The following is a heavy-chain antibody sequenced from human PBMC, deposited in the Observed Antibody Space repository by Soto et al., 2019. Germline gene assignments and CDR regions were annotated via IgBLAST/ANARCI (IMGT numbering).Heavy chain of an antibody. V-gene: IGHV1-18*01. J-gene: IGHJ4*02. CDR3: ARDQWTLDHSRGWYGY. D-gene: IGHD6-19*01. Sequence: ASVKVSCKASGYSFTSYGISWVRQAPGQGLEWMGWISGYNGNTKYAQKLQGRVTMTTDTSTSTAYMELRSPRSDDTAVYYCARDQWTLDHSRGWYGYWGQGTLVTVSS. CDR2: ISGYNGNT. CDR1: GYSFTSYG.